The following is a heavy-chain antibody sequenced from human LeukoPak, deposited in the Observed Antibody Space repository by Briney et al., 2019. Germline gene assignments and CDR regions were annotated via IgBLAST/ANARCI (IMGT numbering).Heavy chain of an antibody. V-gene: IGHV3-30-3*01. CDR2: ISYDGSNK. CDR1: GFTFSSYA. CDR3: ARDPRGGYHY. Sequence: GGSLRLSCAASGFTFSSYAMHWVRQAPGKGLEWVAVISYDGSNKYYADSVKGRFTISRDNSKNTLYLQMNSLRAEDTAVYYCARDPRGGYHYWGQGTLVTVSS. D-gene: IGHD3-10*01. J-gene: IGHJ4*02.